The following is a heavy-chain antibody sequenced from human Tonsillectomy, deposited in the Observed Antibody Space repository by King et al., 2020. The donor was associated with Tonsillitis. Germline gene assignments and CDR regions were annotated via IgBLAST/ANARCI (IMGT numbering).Heavy chain of an antibody. Sequence: VQLVESGGGVVQPGRSLRLSCAASGFTFSSYGMHWVRQAPGKGLEWVAIISYDGREKYYADSVRGRFTISRDNPKNTLYLQMNSLRAEDTAVYYCAKDIIGGYYDSSGLDYWGQGTLVTVSS. CDR2: ISYDGREK. CDR1: GFTFSSYG. J-gene: IGHJ4*02. D-gene: IGHD3-22*01. V-gene: IGHV3-30*18. CDR3: AKDIIGGYYDSSGLDY.